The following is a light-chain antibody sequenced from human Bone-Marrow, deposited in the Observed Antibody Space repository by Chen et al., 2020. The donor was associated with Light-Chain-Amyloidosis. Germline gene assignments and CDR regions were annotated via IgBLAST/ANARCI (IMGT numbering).Light chain of an antibody. Sequence: DIVMTQSPLSLPVTPGEPASISCRSSQSLLHRNGYNYLDWYLQRPGQSPQLLIYLGSNRASGVPDRFSGRGSGTDFTLKISRVEAEDVGVYYCMQALQSPPTFGQGTKLEIK. CDR2: LGS. CDR3: MQALQSPPT. V-gene: IGKV2-28*01. CDR1: QSLLHRNGYNY. J-gene: IGKJ2*01.